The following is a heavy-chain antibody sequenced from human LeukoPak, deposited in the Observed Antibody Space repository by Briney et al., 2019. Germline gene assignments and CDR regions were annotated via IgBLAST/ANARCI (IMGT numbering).Heavy chain of an antibody. D-gene: IGHD5-18*01. V-gene: IGHV3-48*03. J-gene: IGHJ6*03. Sequence: GGSLRLSCAASGFTFSSYEMNWVRQAPGKGLEWVSYISSSGSTIYYADSVKGRFTISRDNAKNSLYLQMNSLRADDTAVYYCARDSGYSYGYYYYYYMDVWGKGTTVTVSS. CDR3: ARDSGYSYGYYYYYYMDV. CDR2: ISSSGSTI. CDR1: GFTFSSYE.